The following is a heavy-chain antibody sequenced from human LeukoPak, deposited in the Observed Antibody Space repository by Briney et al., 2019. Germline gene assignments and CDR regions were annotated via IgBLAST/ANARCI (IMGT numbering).Heavy chain of an antibody. V-gene: IGHV4-39*01. D-gene: IGHD3-22*01. CDR2: IYYSGST. CDR1: GGSISSSSYY. Sequence: SETLSLTCTVSGGSISSSSYYWGWIRQPPGKGLEWIGSIYYSGSTYYNPSLKSRVTISVDTSKNQFSLKLSSVTAADTAVYHCARQGDYYDSSGYYGWSYWGQGTLVTVSS. CDR3: ARQGDYYDSSGYYGWSY. J-gene: IGHJ4*02.